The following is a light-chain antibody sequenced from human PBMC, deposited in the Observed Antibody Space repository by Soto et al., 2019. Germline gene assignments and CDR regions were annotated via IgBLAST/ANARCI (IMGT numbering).Light chain of an antibody. CDR1: QRVGSY. CDR2: GAS. V-gene: IGKV3-11*01. CDR3: QQRSTWPPSIT. J-gene: IGKJ5*01. Sequence: EIVLTQSPATLSLSPGERATLSCRASQRVGSYLAWYQQKPGQAPRVLIYGASNRATGIPARFGGSGSGTDFTLTISSLEPEDSAVYYCQQRSTWPPSITFGQGTRLDIK.